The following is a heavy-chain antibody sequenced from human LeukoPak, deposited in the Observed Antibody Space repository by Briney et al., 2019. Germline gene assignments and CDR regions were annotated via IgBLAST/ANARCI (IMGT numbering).Heavy chain of an antibody. D-gene: IGHD2-2*01. V-gene: IGHV4-59*08. Sequence: SETLSLTCTVSGGSISSYYWSWIRQPPGKGLEWIGYIYYSGSTNYNPSLKSRVTISVDTSKNQFSLKLSSVTAADTAVYYCARHQGDIVVVPAAYKPGELDYWGQGTLVTVSS. CDR2: IYYSGST. J-gene: IGHJ4*02. CDR3: ARHQGDIVVVPAAYKPGELDY. CDR1: GGSISSYY.